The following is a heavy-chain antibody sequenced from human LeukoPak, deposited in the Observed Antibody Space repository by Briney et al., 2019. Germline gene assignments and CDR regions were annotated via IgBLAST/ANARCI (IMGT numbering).Heavy chain of an antibody. CDR1: GYTFTDYY. D-gene: IGHD3-10*01. CDR2: VDPEDGET. J-gene: IGHJ3*02. CDR3: ATGTSYYYGSGSYLDAFDI. V-gene: IGHV1-69-2*01. Sequence: GASVKVSCKASGYTFTDYYMHWVQQAPGKGLEWMGRVDPEDGETIYAEKFQGRVTITADTSTDTAYMELSSLRSEDTAVYYCATGTSYYYGSGSYLDAFDIWGQGTMVTVSS.